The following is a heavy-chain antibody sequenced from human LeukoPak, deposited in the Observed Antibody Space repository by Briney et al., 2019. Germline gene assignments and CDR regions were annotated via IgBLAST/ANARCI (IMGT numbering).Heavy chain of an antibody. CDR2: INHSRST. CDR3: ARLYGSGSYYYYYYYMDV. Sequence: SETLSLTCAVYGGSFSGYYWSWIRQPPGKGLEWIGEINHSRSTNYNPSLKSRVTISVDTSKNQFSLKLSSVTAADTAVYYCARLYGSGSYYYYYYYMDVWGKGTTVTISS. V-gene: IGHV4-34*01. D-gene: IGHD3-10*01. CDR1: GGSFSGYY. J-gene: IGHJ6*03.